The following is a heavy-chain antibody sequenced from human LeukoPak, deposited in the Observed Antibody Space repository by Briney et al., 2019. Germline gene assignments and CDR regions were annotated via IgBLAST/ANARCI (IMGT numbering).Heavy chain of an antibody. J-gene: IGHJ3*02. CDR2: IIPIFGTA. V-gene: IGHV1-69*13. CDR1: GGTFSSYA. Sequence: SVKVSCKASGGTFSSYAISWVRQAPGQGLEWMGGIIPIFGTANYAQKFQGRVTITADESTSTAYMELSSLRSEDTAVYYCARGETYYYGSGSYLAFDIWGQGTMVTVSS. CDR3: ARGETYYYGSGSYLAFDI. D-gene: IGHD3-10*01.